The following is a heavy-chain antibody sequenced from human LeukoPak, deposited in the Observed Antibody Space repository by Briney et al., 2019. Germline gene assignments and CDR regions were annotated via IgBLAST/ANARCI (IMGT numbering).Heavy chain of an antibody. CDR2: IYHSGST. V-gene: IGHV4-30-2*01. J-gene: IGHJ5*02. CDR1: GGSISSGDYS. Sequence: SQTLSLTCAVSGGSISSGDYSWSWIRQPPGKGLEWIGYIYHSGSTLYNPSLKSRVTISVDTPKNHFSLKLSSVTAADTAVYYCVGGSGNYMDWFDPWGQGALVTVSS. D-gene: IGHD3-10*01. CDR3: VGGSGNYMDWFDP.